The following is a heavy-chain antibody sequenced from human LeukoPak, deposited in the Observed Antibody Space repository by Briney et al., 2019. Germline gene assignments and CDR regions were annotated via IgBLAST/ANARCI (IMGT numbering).Heavy chain of an antibody. V-gene: IGHV4-4*02. CDR3: AAALKRSIVGATHDAFDI. J-gene: IGHJ3*02. D-gene: IGHD1-26*01. CDR1: GGSISSSNW. Sequence: PSGTLSLTCAVSGGSISSSNWWSWVRQPPGKGLEWIGEIYHSGSTNYNPSLKSRVTISVDKSKNQFSLKLSSVTAADTAVYYCAAALKRSIVGATHDAFDIWGQGTMVTVSS. CDR2: IYHSGST.